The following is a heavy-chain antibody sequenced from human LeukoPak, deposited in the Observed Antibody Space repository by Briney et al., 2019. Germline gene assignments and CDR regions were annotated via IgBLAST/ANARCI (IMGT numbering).Heavy chain of an antibody. J-gene: IGHJ6*03. V-gene: IGHV3-30*02. D-gene: IGHD6-6*01. Sequence: GGSLRLSCAASGFTFRSYGMHWVRQAPGKGLEWVTFILSDGSNKHYTDSVKGRFTISRDNSKNTLYLQMNSLRVEDTAVYYCAKGARYYYQYLDVWGKGTTVTVSS. CDR2: ILSDGSNK. CDR3: AKGARYYYQYLDV. CDR1: GFTFRSYG.